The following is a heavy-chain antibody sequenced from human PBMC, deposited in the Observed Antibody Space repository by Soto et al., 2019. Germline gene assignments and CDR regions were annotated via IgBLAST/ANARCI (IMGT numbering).Heavy chain of an antibody. J-gene: IGHJ5*02. CDR1: GGTFSNYV. V-gene: IGHV1-69*12. Sequence: QVQLEQSGAEVKKPGSSVKVSCKASGGTFSNYVINWVRQAPGQGLEWMGQTMPTFGAANYAQKFQGRLTIAADESTSTAYMELSSLRSEDTAVYYSANGWARRCDPGGQGTLVTVSS. D-gene: IGHD2-8*01. CDR2: TMPTFGAA. CDR3: ANGWARRCDP.